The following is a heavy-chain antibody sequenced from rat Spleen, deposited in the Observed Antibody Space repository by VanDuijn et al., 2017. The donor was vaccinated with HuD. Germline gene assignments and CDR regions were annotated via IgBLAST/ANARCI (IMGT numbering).Heavy chain of an antibody. CDR3: AGDRHSPGVMFA. Sequence: QVQLKESGPGLVQPSQTLSLTCTVSGFSLTSYHVSWVRQPPGKGLEWIAAISSGGSTYYNSVLKSQLIISRDTSKSQVFLKMNSQQTEDTASYVCAGDRHSPGVMFAWGQGASVTVSS. CDR1: GFSLTSYH. CDR2: ISSGGST. D-gene: IGHD1-4*01. J-gene: IGHJ4*01. V-gene: IGHV2S12*01.